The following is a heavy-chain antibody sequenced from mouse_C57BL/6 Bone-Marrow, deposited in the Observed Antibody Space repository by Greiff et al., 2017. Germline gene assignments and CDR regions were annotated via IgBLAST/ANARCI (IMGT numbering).Heavy chain of an antibody. CDR2: ISSGGSYT. J-gene: IGHJ2*01. CDR1: GFTFSSYG. V-gene: IGHV5-6*01. D-gene: IGHD1-1*01. CDR3: ARNYCGSSWGFDY. Sequence: EVQRVESGGDLVKPGGSLKLSCAASGFTFSSYGMSWVRQTPDKRLEWVATISSGGSYTYYPDSVKGRFTISRDNAKNTLYLQMSSLKSEDTAMYYCARNYCGSSWGFDYWGQGTTLTVSS.